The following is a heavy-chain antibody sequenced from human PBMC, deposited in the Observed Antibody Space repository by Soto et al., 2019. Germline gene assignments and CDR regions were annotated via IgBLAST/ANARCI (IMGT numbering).Heavy chain of an antibody. V-gene: IGHV4-30-4*01. CDR2: IYYSGST. D-gene: IGHD5-12*01. J-gene: IGHJ4*02. CDR3: ARLYTGYEAFDY. CDR1: GGSINSGDYY. Sequence: SETLSLTCSVSGGSINSGDYYWSWIRQSPGKGLEWIGYIYYSGSTYYNPSLKSRSTISIDTSKNQFFLDVDSVTAADTAVYYCARLYTGYEAFDYWGQGTLVTVYS.